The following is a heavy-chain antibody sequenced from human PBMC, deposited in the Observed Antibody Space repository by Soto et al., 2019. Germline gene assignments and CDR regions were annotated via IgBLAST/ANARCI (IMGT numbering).Heavy chain of an antibody. CDR2: TSDNGDST. Sequence: EVQLLESGGGLVQPGGSLRLSCAASGFTFNNYAMSWVRQAPGKGLEWVSSTSDNGDSTYYADSVKGRFTSSRDNSKNTLYLQMNSLRAEDTAIYFCARRFWSGFYGDYWGQGTLVTVSS. V-gene: IGHV3-23*01. CDR1: GFTFNNYA. D-gene: IGHD3-3*01. J-gene: IGHJ4*02. CDR3: ARRFWSGFYGDY.